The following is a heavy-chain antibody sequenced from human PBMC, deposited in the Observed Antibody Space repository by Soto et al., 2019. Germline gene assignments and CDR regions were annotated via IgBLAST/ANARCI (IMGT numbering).Heavy chain of an antibody. CDR1: GFTFSSYA. CDR2: ISGSGGST. D-gene: IGHD3-10*01. J-gene: IGHJ3*02. Sequence: GGSLRLSCAASGFTFSSYAMSWVRQAPGKGLEWVSAISGSGGSTYYADSVKGRFTISRDNSKNTLYLQMNSLRAGDTAVYYCAKVVRITMVRGVIQDDAFDIWGQGTMVTVSS. CDR3: AKVVRITMVRGVIQDDAFDI. V-gene: IGHV3-23*01.